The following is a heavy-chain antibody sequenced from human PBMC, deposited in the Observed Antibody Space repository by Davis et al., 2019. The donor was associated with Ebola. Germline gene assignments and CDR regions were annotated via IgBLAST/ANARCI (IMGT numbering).Heavy chain of an antibody. J-gene: IGHJ6*03. CDR3: AKCGCSDTNCYIVWYYYMDV. Sequence: GESLKISCAASGFTFSNYAVSWVRQAPGKGLEWVSSISPSGASTYYPDSVKGRFTISRDNSGNTLSLRMNGLRADDTAVYYCAKCGCSDTNCYIVWYYYMDVWGRGTTVTVSS. D-gene: IGHD2-2*02. CDR1: GFTFSNYA. CDR2: ISPSGAST. V-gene: IGHV3-23*01.